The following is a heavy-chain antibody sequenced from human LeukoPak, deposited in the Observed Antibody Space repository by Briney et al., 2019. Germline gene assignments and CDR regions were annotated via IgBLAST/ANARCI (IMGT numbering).Heavy chain of an antibody. V-gene: IGHV3-21*04. J-gene: IGHJ4*02. CDR1: GFAFNIYN. D-gene: IGHD2-21*02. CDR2: ISGTSTYI. CDR3: AGTTCGGDCYSEY. Sequence: PGGSLRLSCAASGFAFNIYNMNWIRQAPGKGLEWVSSISGTSTYIYYADSVKGRFTISRDNAKNSLYLQMNSLRAEDTAVYYCAGTTCGGDCYSEYWGQGTQVTVSS.